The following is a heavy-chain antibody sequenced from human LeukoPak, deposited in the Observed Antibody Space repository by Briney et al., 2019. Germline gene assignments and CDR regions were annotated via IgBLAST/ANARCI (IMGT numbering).Heavy chain of an antibody. D-gene: IGHD3-9*01. CDR2: MNPNSGNT. J-gene: IGHJ6*02. CDR1: GYTFTSYD. Sequence: GASVKVSCKASGYTFTSYDINWVRQATGQGLEWMGWMNPNSGNTGYAQKFQGRVTMTRNTSISTAYMELSSLRSEDTAVYYCARYYTRVRYFDWLPYGMDVWGQGTTVTVSS. V-gene: IGHV1-8*01. CDR3: ARYYTRVRYFDWLPYGMDV.